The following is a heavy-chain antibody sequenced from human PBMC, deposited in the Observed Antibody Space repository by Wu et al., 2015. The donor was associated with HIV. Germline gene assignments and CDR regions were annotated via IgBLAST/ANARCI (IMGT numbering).Heavy chain of an antibody. CDR3: ATSYYGSGSYPTFYYYYAMDV. D-gene: IGHD3-10*01. CDR1: GYSFNDYH. V-gene: IGHV1-8*02. Sequence: QVQLVQSGAEVKKPGASVKVSCQASGYSFNDYHIHWLRQAPGQGLEWMGWMNSNNGKTGYGQKFQGRVAMTRNISTRTAYMELSGLKSEDTAVYYCATSYYGSGSYPTFYYYYAMDVWGQGTTVTVSS. J-gene: IGHJ6*02. CDR2: MNSNNGKT.